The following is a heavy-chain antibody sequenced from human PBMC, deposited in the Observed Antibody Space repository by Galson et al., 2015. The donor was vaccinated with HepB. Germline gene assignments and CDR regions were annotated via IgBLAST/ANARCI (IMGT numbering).Heavy chain of an antibody. Sequence: SVKVSCKASGYTFTSFGITWVRQAPGQGLEWMGWISAYTGNTNYAQKFQGRVTMTTDTSTTTAYMELRSLRSDDTAVYYCARADYGDYERDYYYGMDVWGQGTTVTVSS. J-gene: IGHJ6*02. CDR3: ARADYGDYERDYYYGMDV. CDR1: GYTFTSFG. V-gene: IGHV1-18*01. CDR2: ISAYTGNT. D-gene: IGHD4-17*01.